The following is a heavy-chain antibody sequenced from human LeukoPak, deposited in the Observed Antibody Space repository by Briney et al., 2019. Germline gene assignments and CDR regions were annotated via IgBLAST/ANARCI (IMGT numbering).Heavy chain of an antibody. CDR1: GVTLSPYG. CDR3: AKEGTPQVSTWYDL. CDR2: ISYEGGTQ. Sequence: GMSLRLSCAASGVTLSPYGMHWVRQAPGKGLEGVAVISYEGGTQHYADSVKGRFIISRDNPRNTLYLQMNILRTEDTAVYYCAKEGTPQVSTWYDLWGQGTQVIVSS. V-gene: IGHV3-30*18. D-gene: IGHD3-10*01. J-gene: IGHJ5*02.